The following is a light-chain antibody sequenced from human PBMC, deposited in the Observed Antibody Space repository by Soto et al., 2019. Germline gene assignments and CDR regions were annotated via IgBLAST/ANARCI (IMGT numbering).Light chain of an antibody. CDR3: LQDQAYPWT. CDR1: QDIRYN. CDR2: DRF. Sequence: DIQMTQSPSSLSASVGARVTITCRASQDIRYNLGWYQQRPGQAPERLIYDRFTLASGVPSRFSGSGSGTVFTLTIAGLQPEDVATYYYLQDQAYPWTFGPGTKVELK. V-gene: IGKV1-17*01. J-gene: IGKJ3*01.